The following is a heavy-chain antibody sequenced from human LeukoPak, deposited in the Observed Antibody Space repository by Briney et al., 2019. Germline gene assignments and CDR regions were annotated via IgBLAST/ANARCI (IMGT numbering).Heavy chain of an antibody. CDR2: TYYRSKWYY. D-gene: IGHD1-26*01. V-gene: IGHV6-1*01. Sequence: SQTLSLTCVISGDSVSSNSAAWNWIRQSPSRGLEWLGRTYYRSKWYYHYAVSMKSRITVNPDTSKNQFSLQLNSVTPEDTAVYYCARTRDLGPDYWGQGTLVTVSA. J-gene: IGHJ4*02. CDR1: GDSVSSNSAA. CDR3: ARTRDLGPDY.